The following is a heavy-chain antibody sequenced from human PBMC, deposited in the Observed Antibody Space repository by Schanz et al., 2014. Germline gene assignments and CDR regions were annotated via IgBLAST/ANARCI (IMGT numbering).Heavy chain of an antibody. Sequence: QLQLHASGPGLVRPSDTLSLTCSGSGGSINRNNYHWGWIRQSPGRGLEWLGTIQHTGTTSYNPSLKGGVPISVDLSKTVFSPIRTSVTAADTAVYFCGMLPGARDYWGQGIVVTVSS. J-gene: IGHJ4*02. V-gene: IGHV4-39*02. D-gene: IGHD3-10*02. CDR2: IQHTGTT. CDR3: GMLPGARDY. CDR1: GGSINRNNYH.